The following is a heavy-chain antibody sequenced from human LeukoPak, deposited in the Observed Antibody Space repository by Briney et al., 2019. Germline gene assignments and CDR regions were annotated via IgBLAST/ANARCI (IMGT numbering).Heavy chain of an antibody. CDR1: GYSFTSYW. Sequence: GESLKISCKGSGYSFTSYWIGWVRQMPGKGLEWMGIICPGDSDTRYSPSFQGQVTISADKSISTAYLQWSSLKASDTAMYYYARSGRGFLNWFDPWGQGTLVTVSS. J-gene: IGHJ5*02. CDR2: ICPGDSDT. CDR3: ARSGRGFLNWFDP. D-gene: IGHD1-14*01. V-gene: IGHV5-51*01.